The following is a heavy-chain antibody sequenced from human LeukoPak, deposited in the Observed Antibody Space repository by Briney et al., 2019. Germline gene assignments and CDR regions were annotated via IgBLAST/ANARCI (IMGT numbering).Heavy chain of an antibody. D-gene: IGHD1-26*01. CDR3: ARDKESYLAHFFDY. CDR1: GYTFTAYY. V-gene: IGHV1-2*02. CDR2: TNPNSGGT. Sequence: ASVKVSCKTSGYTFTAYYIHWVRQAPEHGLEWMGCTNPNSGGTNYAQKFQGRVTMTRDMSTSTAYLELSRLRSDDTAVYYCARDKESYLAHFFDYWGQGTLLTVSS. J-gene: IGHJ4*02.